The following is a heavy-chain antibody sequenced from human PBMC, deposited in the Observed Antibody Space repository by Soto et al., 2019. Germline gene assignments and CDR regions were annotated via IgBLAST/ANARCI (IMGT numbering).Heavy chain of an antibody. CDR3: ARDYYDSSGYYYVSFDY. Sequence: QVQLVQSGAEVKKPGASVKVSCKASGYTFTSYYMHWVRQAPGQGLEWMGIINPSGGSTSYAQKFRGRVTMTRDTSTSTVYMELSSLRSEDTAVYYCARDYYDSSGYYYVSFDYWGQGTLVTVSS. V-gene: IGHV1-46*01. CDR2: INPSGGST. J-gene: IGHJ4*02. CDR1: GYTFTSYY. D-gene: IGHD3-22*01.